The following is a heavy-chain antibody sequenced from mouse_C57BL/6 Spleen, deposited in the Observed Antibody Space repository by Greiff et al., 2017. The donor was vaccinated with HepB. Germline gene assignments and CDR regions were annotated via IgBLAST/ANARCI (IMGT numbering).Heavy chain of an antibody. CDR1: GYTFTSYG. J-gene: IGHJ4*01. CDR2: IYPRSGNT. Sequence: VQLQQSGAELARPGASVKLSCKASGYTFTSYGISWVKQRTGQGLEWIGAIYPRSGNTYYNEKFKGKATLTADKSSSTAYMELRSLTSEDSAVYVCAREGSWEYDSYAMDYWGQGTSVTVSS. V-gene: IGHV1-81*01. CDR3: AREGSWEYDSYAMDY. D-gene: IGHD2-14*01.